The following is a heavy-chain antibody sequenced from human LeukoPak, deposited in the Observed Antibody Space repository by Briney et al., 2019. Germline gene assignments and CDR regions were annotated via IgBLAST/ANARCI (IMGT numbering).Heavy chain of an antibody. CDR1: GGSISSSSYY. D-gene: IGHD3-10*01. J-gene: IGHJ4*02. V-gene: IGHV4-39*07. CDR3: ATFPYYYGSGSGHAAANDY. CDR2: IYYSGST. Sequence: KPSETLSLTCTVSGGSISSSSYYWGWIRQPPGKGLEWIGSIYYSGSTYYNPSLKSRVTISVDTSKNQFSLKLSSVTAADTAVYYCATFPYYYGSGSGHAAANDYWGQGTLVTASS.